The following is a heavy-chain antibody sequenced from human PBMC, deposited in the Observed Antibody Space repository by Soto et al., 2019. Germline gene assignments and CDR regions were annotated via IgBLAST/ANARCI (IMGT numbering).Heavy chain of an antibody. Sequence: GESLKISCKGSGYGFTSYWISWVRQMPGKGLEWMGRIDPSDSYTNYSPSFKGHVTISADKSISTAYLQWSSLKASDTAMYYCARHVRGYSGYDYIDYWGQGTLVTVSS. V-gene: IGHV5-10-1*01. D-gene: IGHD5-12*01. J-gene: IGHJ4*02. CDR2: IDPSDSYT. CDR1: GYGFTSYW. CDR3: ARHVRGYSGYDYIDY.